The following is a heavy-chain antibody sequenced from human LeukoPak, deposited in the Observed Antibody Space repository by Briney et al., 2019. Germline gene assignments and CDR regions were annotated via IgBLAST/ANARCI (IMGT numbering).Heavy chain of an antibody. J-gene: IGHJ4*02. CDR1: GFTFDDYA. V-gene: IGHV3-49*03. D-gene: IGHD4-17*01. Sequence: GGSLRLSCSASGFTFDDYAVSWFRQAPGKGLEWVGFIRSKAFGGTPEYAASVRGRFTISRDDSKSIAYLQMNSLKTEDTAVYCCTRNTVTVHFDYWSQGTLVTVSS. CDR3: TRNTVTVHFDY. CDR2: IRSKAFGGTP.